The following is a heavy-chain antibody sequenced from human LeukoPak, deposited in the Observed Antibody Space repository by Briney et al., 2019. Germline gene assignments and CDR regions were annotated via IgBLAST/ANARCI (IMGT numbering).Heavy chain of an antibody. D-gene: IGHD3-10*01. CDR1: GFTFDGYA. CDR3: AKGPGWFGEYGDY. J-gene: IGHJ4*02. V-gene: IGHV3-43*02. CDR2: ISGDGGST. Sequence: GVSLRLSYAPSGFTFDGYAMHWVRQAPGKGLEWVSLISGDGGSTYYADSVKGRFTISRDNSKNSLYLQMNSLRTEDTALYYCAKGPGWFGEYGDYWGQGTLVTVSS.